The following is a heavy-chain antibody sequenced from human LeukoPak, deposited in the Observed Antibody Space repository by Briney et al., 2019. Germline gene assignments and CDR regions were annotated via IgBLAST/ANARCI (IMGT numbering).Heavy chain of an antibody. CDR3: ARGGSSSWDYFDY. V-gene: IGHV3-64*01. CDR2: ISSNGGST. CDR1: GFTFSSYA. J-gene: IGHJ4*02. D-gene: IGHD6-13*01. Sequence: GESLKISCAASGFTFSSYAMHWVRQAPGKGLEYVSGISSNGGSTYYANSAKGRFTISRDNSKNTLYLQMGSLRGEDMAVYYCARGGSSSWDYFDYWGQGTLVTVSS.